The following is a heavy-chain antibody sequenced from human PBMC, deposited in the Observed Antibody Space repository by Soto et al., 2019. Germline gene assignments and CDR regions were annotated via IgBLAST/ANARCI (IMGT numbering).Heavy chain of an antibody. CDR3: ARDLGYSSSWPFDY. Sequence: QVQLVQSGAEVKKPGSSVKVSCKASGGTFSSYAISWVRQAPGQGLEWMGGIIPIFGTANYAQKFQGRVTITADESTSTADMELSSLRSEDTAVYYCARDLGYSSSWPFDYWGQGTLVTVSS. V-gene: IGHV1-69*12. D-gene: IGHD6-13*01. J-gene: IGHJ4*02. CDR1: GGTFSSYA. CDR2: IIPIFGTA.